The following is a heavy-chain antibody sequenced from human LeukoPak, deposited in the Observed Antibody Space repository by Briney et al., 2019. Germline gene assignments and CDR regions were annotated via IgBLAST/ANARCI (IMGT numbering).Heavy chain of an antibody. D-gene: IGHD4-17*01. V-gene: IGHV3-30*02. CDR1: GFIFGSYG. CDR2: TPYHGVSR. CDR3: AKDRHGDYTSDY. Sequence: TGGSLSLSCAASGFIFGSYGMHWFRQAPGKGLEWVAFTPYHGVSRYYTESVKGRFTISRDNSKSTLYLQMNSLRIEDTAVYYCAKDRHGDYTSDYWGQGTLVIVSS. J-gene: IGHJ4*02.